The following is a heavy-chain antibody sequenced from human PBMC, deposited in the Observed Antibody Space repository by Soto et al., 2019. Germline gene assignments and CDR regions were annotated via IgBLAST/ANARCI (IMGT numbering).Heavy chain of an antibody. V-gene: IGHV1-69*05. CDR2: VIPLFRTA. CDR1: GYTFRNYG. CDR3: AADCSYSSSPFRYYGMDV. D-gene: IGHD6-13*01. J-gene: IGHJ6*02. Sequence: SVKVSCKAYGYTFRNYGITWVRQAPGKGLEWMGGVIPLFRTATFAQNFKGRVTITRDISTIIAYMELSSLISEDTAVFFFAADCSYSSSPFRYYGMDVWGQGTTVTVSS.